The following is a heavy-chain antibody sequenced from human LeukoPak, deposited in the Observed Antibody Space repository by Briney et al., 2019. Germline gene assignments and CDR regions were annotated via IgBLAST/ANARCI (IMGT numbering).Heavy chain of an antibody. CDR2: ISYDGSNK. D-gene: IGHD6-19*01. J-gene: IGHJ4*02. Sequence: PGGSLRLSCAASGFTFSSYGMHWVRQAPGKGLEWVAVISYDGSNKYYADSVKGRFTISRDNSKNTLYLQMNSLRAEDTAVYYCAKDRTGYSSGWYTSWGQGTLVTVSS. CDR3: AKDRTGYSSGWYTS. CDR1: GFTFSSYG. V-gene: IGHV3-30*18.